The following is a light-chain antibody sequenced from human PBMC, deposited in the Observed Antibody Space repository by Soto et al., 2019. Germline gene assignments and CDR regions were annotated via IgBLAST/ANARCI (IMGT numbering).Light chain of an antibody. V-gene: IGLV2-14*01. CDR2: EVS. CDR1: SSDVGGYNY. CDR3: SSYTSSSTLV. Sequence: QSVLTQPAAVSGSPGQSITISCTGTSSDVGGYNYVSWYQQYPGKAPKLMIYEVSNRPSGISNRFSGSKSGSTATLTISGLQAEDEADYHCSSYTSSSTLVFGGGTQLTVL. J-gene: IGLJ2*01.